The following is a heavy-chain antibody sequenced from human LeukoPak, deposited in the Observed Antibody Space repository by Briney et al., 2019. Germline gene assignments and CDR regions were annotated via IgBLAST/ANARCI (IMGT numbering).Heavy chain of an antibody. CDR3: ARQTLPGYSSTWQLYYFDY. Sequence: SETLSLTCTVSLGSISSTSYYWGWIRQSPGKGLEWIGSIYSSGTTYYNPSLKSRVTISVDTSKNQFSLKLSSATAADTAVYYCARQTLPGYSSTWQLYYFDYWGQGTLGTVSS. D-gene: IGHD6-13*01. V-gene: IGHV4-39*01. J-gene: IGHJ4*02. CDR1: LGSISSTSYY. CDR2: IYSSGTT.